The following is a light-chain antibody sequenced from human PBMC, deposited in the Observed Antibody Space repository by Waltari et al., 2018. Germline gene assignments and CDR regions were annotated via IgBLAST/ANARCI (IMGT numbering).Light chain of an antibody. J-gene: IGKJ1*01. CDR1: ESISTY. Sequence: DIQMTQSPSSLSASVGDTVPLTFRASESISTYLNWYQQRPGKAPRLLISGASNLQGGVPSRFTGSGSRTEFTLTITSLQPEDFATYYCQQYDNWPQTFGQGTRVEI. CDR3: QQYDNWPQT. CDR2: GAS. V-gene: IGKV1-39*01.